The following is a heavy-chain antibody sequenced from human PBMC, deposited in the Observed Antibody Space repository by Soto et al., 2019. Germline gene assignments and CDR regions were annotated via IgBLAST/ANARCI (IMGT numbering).Heavy chain of an antibody. Sequence: XGXTLVNPRRTLTXTCAFSAFSLSTSGVGLGWIRQPPGKALEWLALIYWNDDKRYSPSLKSRLTITKDTSKKQVVLTMTNMQTVDTATYYCAYRASVGARWFDPWGQGTLGTVSS. CDR3: AYRASVGARWFDP. J-gene: IGHJ5*02. CDR1: AFSLSTSGVG. V-gene: IGHV2-5*01. CDR2: IYWNDDK. D-gene: IGHD1-26*01.